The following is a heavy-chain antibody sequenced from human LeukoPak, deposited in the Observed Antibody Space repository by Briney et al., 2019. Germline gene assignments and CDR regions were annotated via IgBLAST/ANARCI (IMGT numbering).Heavy chain of an antibody. CDR2: IDPSDSYT. J-gene: IGHJ4*02. CDR1: GCSFTSYW. V-gene: IGHV5-10-1*01. D-gene: IGHD2-2*01. Sequence: GESLKISCKGSGCSFTSYWISWVRQMPGKGLEWMGRIDPSDSYTNYSPSFQGHVTISADKSISTAYLQWSSLKASDTAMYYCARVSPYCSSTSCYLNDYWGQGTLVTVSS. CDR3: ARVSPYCSSTSCYLNDY.